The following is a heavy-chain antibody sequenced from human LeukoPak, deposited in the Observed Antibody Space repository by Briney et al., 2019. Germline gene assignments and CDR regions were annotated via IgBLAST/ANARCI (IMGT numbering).Heavy chain of an antibody. J-gene: IGHJ4*02. CDR2: IYHSGST. V-gene: IGHV4-30-2*01. CDR1: GGSISSGGYY. Sequence: SETLSLTCTVSGGSISSGGYYWSWIRQPPGKGLEWIGYIYHSGSTYYNPSLKSRVTISVDRSKNQFSLKLSSVTAADTAVYYCARASSGGSFYFDYWGQGTLVTVSS. CDR3: ARASSGGSFYFDY. D-gene: IGHD2-15*01.